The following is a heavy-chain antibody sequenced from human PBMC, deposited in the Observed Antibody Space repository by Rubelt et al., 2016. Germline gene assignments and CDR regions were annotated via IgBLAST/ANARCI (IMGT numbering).Heavy chain of an antibody. CDR2: FSYSGST. CDR1: GDSITTSNFY. D-gene: IGHD3-16*01. V-gene: IGHV4-39*01. Sequence: QVQLQESGPGLVKPSETLSLSCTVSGDSITTSNFYWGWIRQPPGKGLEWIGSFSYSGSTYYNPSLKSRVTISLDTSENQFSWKLNSETAADTAVYYCARHGAVLNWFFDLWGRDTLVTVSS. CDR3: ARHGAVLNWFFDL. J-gene: IGHJ2*01.